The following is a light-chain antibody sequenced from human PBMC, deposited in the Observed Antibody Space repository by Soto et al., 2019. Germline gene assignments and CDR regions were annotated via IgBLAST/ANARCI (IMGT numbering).Light chain of an antibody. J-gene: IGKJ1*01. CDR2: RAS. CDR1: QSISSN. V-gene: IGKV3-15*01. CDR3: HQYENWPQT. Sequence: EIVMTQSPATLSVSPGERATLSCRASQSISSNLAWYQQKLGQAPRLLIYRASTRATGIPARFSGSGSGTEFTLTSSSQQSEDFALYYCHQYENWPQTFGQGTKVEI.